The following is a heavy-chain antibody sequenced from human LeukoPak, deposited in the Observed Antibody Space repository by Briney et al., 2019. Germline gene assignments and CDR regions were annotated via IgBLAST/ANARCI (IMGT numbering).Heavy chain of an antibody. Sequence: SQTLSLTCAISGDSVSINSAAWNWIRQSPSRGLEWLGRTYYRSKWYNDYAISVKSRITINPDTSKNQFSLHLNSVPPGDTAVYYCARGTATASYPINWFDPWGQGILVTVSS. V-gene: IGHV6-1*01. CDR3: ARGTATASYPINWFDP. D-gene: IGHD1-14*01. J-gene: IGHJ5*02. CDR2: TYYRSKWYN. CDR1: GDSVSINSAA.